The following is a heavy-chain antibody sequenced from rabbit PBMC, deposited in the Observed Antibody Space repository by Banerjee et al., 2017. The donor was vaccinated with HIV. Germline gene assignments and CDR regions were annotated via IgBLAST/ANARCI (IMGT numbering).Heavy chain of an antibody. J-gene: IGHJ4*01. D-gene: IGHD4-2*01. CDR2: IYTGSGTT. V-gene: IGHV1S45*01. CDR3: ARDDVGNIYDWMGEFRL. Sequence: QEQLVESGGGLVQPEGSLTLTCTASGLDFSSGYWMCWVRQAPGKGLEWIACIYTGSGTTYYANWAKGRFTISKTSSTTVTLQMTSLTAADTATYFCARDDVGNIYDWMGEFRLWGPGTLVTVS. CDR1: GLDFSSGYW.